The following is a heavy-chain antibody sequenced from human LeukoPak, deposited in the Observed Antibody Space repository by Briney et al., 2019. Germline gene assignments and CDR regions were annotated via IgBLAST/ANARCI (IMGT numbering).Heavy chain of an antibody. CDR3: ARVAKELLRYYYYYYMDV. Sequence: SETLSLTCTVSGGSISSSSYYWGWIRQPPGKGLEWFGTIYYRGSTYDNPSLKSRGNISVDTSKNQVSLKVSSVTAADTAVYYCARVAKELLRYYYYYYMDVWGKGTTVTVSS. V-gene: IGHV4-39*01. CDR1: GGSISSSSYY. J-gene: IGHJ6*03. D-gene: IGHD2-15*01. CDR2: IYYRGST.